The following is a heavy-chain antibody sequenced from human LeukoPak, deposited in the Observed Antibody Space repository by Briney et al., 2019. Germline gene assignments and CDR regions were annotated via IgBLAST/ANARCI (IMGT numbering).Heavy chain of an antibody. Sequence: SETLSLTCTVSSGSISSHYWTWIRQSPGKGLEWIGDISNSGSTSYNPSLKSRVTISIDTSNNQFSLKLSSVTAADTAVYYCGRDALVGYFSYYYMDVWGKGTTVTVSS. V-gene: IGHV4-59*11. D-gene: IGHD2-15*01. CDR1: SGSISSHY. CDR3: GRDALVGYFSYYYMDV. J-gene: IGHJ6*03. CDR2: ISNSGST.